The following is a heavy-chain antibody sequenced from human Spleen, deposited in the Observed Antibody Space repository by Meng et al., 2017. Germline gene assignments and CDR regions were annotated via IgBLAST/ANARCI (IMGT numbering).Heavy chain of an antibody. CDR3: ARGIQIWQY. V-gene: IGHV3-11*01. D-gene: IGHD5-18*01. CDR1: GFTFSDYY. Sequence: QIQLVESGGGVVQPGRSLRLSCAASGFTFSDYYMSWIRQAPGRGLEWISYISSSGNTMYYADSVKGRFSISRDNAKNSLYLQMNSLRAEDTAVYYCARGIQIWQYWGQGTLVTVSS. J-gene: IGHJ4*02. CDR2: ISSSGNTM.